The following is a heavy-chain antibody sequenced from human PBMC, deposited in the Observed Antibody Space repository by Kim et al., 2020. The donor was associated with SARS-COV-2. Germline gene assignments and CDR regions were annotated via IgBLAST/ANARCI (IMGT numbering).Heavy chain of an antibody. V-gene: IGHV7-4-1*02. J-gene: IGHJ4*02. CDR3: ARGGRTGTTNY. D-gene: IGHD1-7*01. Sequence: PTYAQGFTGRFVLSLDTSVSTAYLQISSLKAEDTAVYYCARGGRTGTTNYWGQGTLVTVSS. CDR2: P.